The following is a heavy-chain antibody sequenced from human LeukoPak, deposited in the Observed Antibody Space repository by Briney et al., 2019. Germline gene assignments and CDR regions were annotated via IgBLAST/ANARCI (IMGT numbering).Heavy chain of an antibody. CDR2: ISSSSSYI. Sequence: GGSLRLSCAASGFTFSSYSMNWVRQAPGKGLEWVSSISSSSSYIYYADSVKGRFTISRDNAKNSLYLQMNSLRAEDTAVYYCARSKLFSLLVVPLDYWGQGTLGTVSS. J-gene: IGHJ4*02. CDR3: ARSKLFSLLVVPLDY. D-gene: IGHD2-2*01. V-gene: IGHV3-21*01. CDR1: GFTFSSYS.